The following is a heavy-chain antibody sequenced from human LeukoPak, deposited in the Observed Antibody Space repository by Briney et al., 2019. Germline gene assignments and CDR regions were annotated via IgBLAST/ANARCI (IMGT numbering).Heavy chain of an antibody. CDR3: AKDRGKSSSCLDY. CDR2: ISYDGSNK. V-gene: IGHV3-30*18. J-gene: IGHJ4*02. Sequence: GGSLRLSCAASGFTFSSYGMHWVRQAPGKGLEWVAVISYDGSNKYYADSVKGRFTVSRDNAKNYVYLQMNSLRAEDTAVYYCAKDRGKSSSCLDYWGQGTLVTVSS. D-gene: IGHD6-13*01. CDR1: GFTFSSYG.